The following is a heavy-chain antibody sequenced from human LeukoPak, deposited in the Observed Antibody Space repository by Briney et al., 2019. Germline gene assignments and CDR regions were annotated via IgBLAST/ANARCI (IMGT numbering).Heavy chain of an antibody. CDR2: IKPDGSEI. CDR1: GFTFSSYW. V-gene: IGHV3-7*03. D-gene: IGHD4-17*01. Sequence: GGSLRLSCAASGFTFSSYWMGWVRQAPEKGLEWVAKIKPDGSEIYHVDSVQGRFTISRDNAKNSLYLQMNSLRAEDTAVYYCAKDRGYGDYGDFDYWGQGTLVTVSS. CDR3: AKDRGYGDYGDFDY. J-gene: IGHJ4*02.